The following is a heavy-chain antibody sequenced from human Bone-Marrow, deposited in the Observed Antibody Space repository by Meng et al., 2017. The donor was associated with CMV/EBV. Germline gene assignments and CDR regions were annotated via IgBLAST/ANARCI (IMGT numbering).Heavy chain of an antibody. CDR3: AKDCPPFTQVGTSCIDY. Sequence: GESLKISCAASGFTFSSYWMHWVRQAPGKGLEWVSLISWDGGSTYYADSVKGRFTISRDNSKNSLYLQMNSLRAEDTALYYCAKDCPPFTQVGTSCIDYWGQGTLVTVSS. V-gene: IGHV3-43D*03. J-gene: IGHJ4*02. CDR1: GFTFSSYW. D-gene: IGHD2-2*01. CDR2: ISWDGGST.